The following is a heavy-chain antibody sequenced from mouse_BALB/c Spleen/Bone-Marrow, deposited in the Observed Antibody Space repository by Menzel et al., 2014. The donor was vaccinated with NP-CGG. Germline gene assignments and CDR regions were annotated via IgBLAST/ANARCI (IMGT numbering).Heavy chain of an antibody. CDR2: INNNGGST. J-gene: IGHJ1*01. CDR1: GFTFSSYG. CDR3: ARAYGWYFDV. Sequence: EVHLVESGGGLVQPGGSLRLSCVASGFTFSSYGMSWVRQTPDKRLELVATINNNGGSTYYPDSVKGQFTISRDNAKNTLYLQMSSLKSEDTAMYYCARAYGWYFDVWGAGTTVTVSS. D-gene: IGHD1-1*01. V-gene: IGHV5-6-3*01.